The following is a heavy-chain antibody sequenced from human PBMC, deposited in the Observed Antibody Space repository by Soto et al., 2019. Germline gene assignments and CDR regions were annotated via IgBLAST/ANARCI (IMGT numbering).Heavy chain of an antibody. CDR2: IYSGGST. Sequence: GGSLRLSCAASGFTVSSNYMSWVRRAPGKGLEWVSVIYSGGSTYYADSVKGRFTISRDNSKNTLYLQMNSLRAEDTAVYYCASLPYGSGYYDAFDIWGQGTMVTVSS. V-gene: IGHV3-53*01. CDR3: ASLPYGSGYYDAFDI. D-gene: IGHD3-22*01. CDR1: GFTVSSNY. J-gene: IGHJ3*02.